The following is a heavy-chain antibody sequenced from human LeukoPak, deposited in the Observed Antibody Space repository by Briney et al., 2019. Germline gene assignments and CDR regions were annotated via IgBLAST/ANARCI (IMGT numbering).Heavy chain of an antibody. CDR1: GFTFSNYA. Sequence: GGSLRLSCVASGFTFSNYAMTWVRQAPGKGLEWVAFIRYDGADKYYADSVRGRFTISRDDSDKTLYLRMNSLRTEDTAVYYCAKEFLERLHLDYWGQGTLVSVSS. V-gene: IGHV3-30*02. D-gene: IGHD3-3*01. J-gene: IGHJ4*02. CDR2: IRYDGADK. CDR3: AKEFLERLHLDY.